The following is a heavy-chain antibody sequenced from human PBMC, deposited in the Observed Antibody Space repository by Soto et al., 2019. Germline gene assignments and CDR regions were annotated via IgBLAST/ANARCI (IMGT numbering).Heavy chain of an antibody. CDR3: AKLVVPAAMSSDY. J-gene: IGHJ4*02. D-gene: IGHD2-2*01. CDR2: ISGSGGST. V-gene: IGHV3-23*01. CDR1: GFTFSSYA. Sequence: GGSLRLSCAASGFTFSSYAMSWVRQAPGKGLEWVSAISGSGGSTNYADSGKGRFTISRDNSKNTLYLQMKSLRAEDTAVYYCAKLVVPAAMSSDYWGQGTLVTVSS.